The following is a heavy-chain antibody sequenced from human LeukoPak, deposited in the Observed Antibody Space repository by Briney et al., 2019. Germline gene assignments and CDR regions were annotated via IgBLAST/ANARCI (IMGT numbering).Heavy chain of an antibody. J-gene: IGHJ5*02. CDR1: GYTFTGYY. D-gene: IGHD6-19*01. V-gene: IGHV1-2*02. CDR3: ARDPIRSGWYYGLYNWFDP. CDR2: IDPTSGGT. Sequence: GASVKVSCKASGYTFTGYYMHWVRQAPGQGLEWMGWIDPTSGGTNYAQKFQGRVTMTRDTSISTAYMELSRLRSDDTAVYYCARDPIRSGWYYGLYNWFDPWGQGTLVTVSS.